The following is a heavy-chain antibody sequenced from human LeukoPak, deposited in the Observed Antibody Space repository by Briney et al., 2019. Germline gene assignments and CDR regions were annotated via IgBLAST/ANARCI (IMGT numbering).Heavy chain of an antibody. J-gene: IGHJ3*02. D-gene: IGHD1-26*01. V-gene: IGHV3-30*03. CDR2: ISYDGSNK. CDR3: ARDGAYSGTYRAAFDI. CDR1: GFTFSSYS. Sequence: PGGSLRLSCAASGFTFSSYSMNWVRQAPGKGLEWVAVISYDGSNKYYADSVKGRFTISRDNAKNSLYLQMNSLRAEDTAVYYCARDGAYSGTYRAAFDIWGRGTMVTVSS.